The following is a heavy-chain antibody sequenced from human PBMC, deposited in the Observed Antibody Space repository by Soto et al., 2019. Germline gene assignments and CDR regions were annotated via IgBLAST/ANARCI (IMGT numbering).Heavy chain of an antibody. Sequence: SVKVSCKASGGTFSSYASSWVRQAPGQGLEWMGGIIPIFGTANYAQKFQGRVTITADESTSTAYMELSSLRSEDTAVYYCARDRPITMVRGVITYYHYGMDVRGQGTTVTVSS. CDR3: ARDRPITMVRGVITYYHYGMDV. J-gene: IGHJ6*02. CDR2: IIPIFGTA. D-gene: IGHD3-10*01. V-gene: IGHV1-69*13. CDR1: GGTFSSYA.